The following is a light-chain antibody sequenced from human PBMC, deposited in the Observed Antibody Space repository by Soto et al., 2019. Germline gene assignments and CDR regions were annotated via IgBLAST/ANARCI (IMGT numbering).Light chain of an antibody. Sequence: EIIMTQSPATLSVSPGETATLSCRASQSVSGDLAWYQLRPGQAPRLLIYGASTRATGVPDRFSGSGSGTEFTLTIRGLQSEDFAVYYXHQYNDWLQTFGQGTRVEIK. V-gene: IGKV3-15*01. CDR2: GAS. J-gene: IGKJ1*01. CDR3: HQYNDWLQT. CDR1: QSVSGD.